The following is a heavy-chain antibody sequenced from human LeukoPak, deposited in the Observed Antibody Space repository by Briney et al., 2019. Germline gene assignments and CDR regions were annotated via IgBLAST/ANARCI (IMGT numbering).Heavy chain of an antibody. CDR1: GGSISSYY. CDR2: IYYSGST. J-gene: IGHJ4*02. CDR3: ARQSVAAAGYFDY. Sequence: SETLSLTCTDSGGSISSYYWSWIRQPPGKGLEWIGYIYYSGSTNYNPSLKSRVTISVDTSKNQFSLKLSSVTAADTAVYYCARQSVAAAGYFDYWGQGTLVTVSS. V-gene: IGHV4-59*08. D-gene: IGHD6-13*01.